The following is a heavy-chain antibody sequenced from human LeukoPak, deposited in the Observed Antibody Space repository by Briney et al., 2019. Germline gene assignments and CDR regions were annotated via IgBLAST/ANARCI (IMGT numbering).Heavy chain of an antibody. J-gene: IGHJ4*02. CDR3: AREPLDPYYFDY. CDR2: INHSGST. Sequence: SETLSLTCAVYGGSFSGYYWSWIRQPPGKGLEWIGEINHSGSTNYNPSLKSRVTISVDTSKNQFSLKLSSATAADTAVYYCAREPLDPYYFDYWGQGTLVTVSS. V-gene: IGHV4-34*01. CDR1: GGSFSGYY. D-gene: IGHD1-1*01.